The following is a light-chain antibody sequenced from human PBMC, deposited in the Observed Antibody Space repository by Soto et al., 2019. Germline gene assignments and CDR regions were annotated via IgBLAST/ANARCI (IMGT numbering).Light chain of an antibody. Sequence: EIVLTQSXXTLSLXPGERATLSCRASQSVSSSYLAWYQQKPGQSPRLLIXGASSTATGIPDXXXXXXXXXXXXXXXXXXEPEDCAXXYWXQYGXXPWTFGQXTK. CDR1: QSVSSSY. CDR3: XQYGXXPWT. CDR2: GAS. J-gene: IGKJ1*01. V-gene: IGKV3-20*01.